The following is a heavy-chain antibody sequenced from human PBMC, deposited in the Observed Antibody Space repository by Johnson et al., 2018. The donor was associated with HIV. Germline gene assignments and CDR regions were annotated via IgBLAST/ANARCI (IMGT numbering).Heavy chain of an antibody. CDR2: ISYDGSNK. Sequence: QMLLVESGGGVVQPGRSLRLSCAASGFTFSSYAMHWVRQAPGKGLEWVAVISYDGSNKYYADSVKGRFTISRDNSKNTLYLQMNSLRGEDTAVYYWARGIFPAAGTRNAFDIWGQGTMVTVSS. CDR3: ARGIFPAAGTRNAFDI. D-gene: IGHD6-13*01. CDR1: GFTFSSYA. V-gene: IGHV3-30-3*01. J-gene: IGHJ3*02.